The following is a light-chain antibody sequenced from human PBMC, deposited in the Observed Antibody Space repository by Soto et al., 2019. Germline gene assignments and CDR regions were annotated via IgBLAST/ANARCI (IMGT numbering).Light chain of an antibody. CDR3: QQYNSYPWT. CDR1: QRINRR. V-gene: IGKV1-5*01. CDR2: DAS. Sequence: DIQMTQSPSTLSASVGDRVTITCRASQRINRRLAWYQQKPGKAPNLLIYDASTLESGVPARFSGGDSGTEFTLTISSLQPDDFTTFYCQQYNSYPWTFGQGTKVEIK. J-gene: IGKJ1*01.